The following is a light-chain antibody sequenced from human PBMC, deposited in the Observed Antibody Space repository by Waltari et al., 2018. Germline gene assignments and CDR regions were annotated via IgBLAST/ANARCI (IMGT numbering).Light chain of an antibody. CDR3: QQYDNLAS. V-gene: IGKV1-33*01. Sequence: DIQMTLSPSSLSASVGDRVTITCQASQAISNHLNWYQHKPGKAPELLIFDATNLETGVPSRFRGSGSGTDFTLTIPSLQPEDFATYYCQQYDNLASFGGGTKVEIK. J-gene: IGKJ4*01. CDR2: DAT. CDR1: QAISNH.